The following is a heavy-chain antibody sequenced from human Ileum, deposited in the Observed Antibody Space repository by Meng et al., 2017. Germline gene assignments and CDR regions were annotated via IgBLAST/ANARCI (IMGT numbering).Heavy chain of an antibody. CDR1: GGSISSNIYS. Sequence: SETLSLTCTGSGGSISSNIYSWGWIRQPPGKGLEWIGSVYYSGNTYYNPSLKSRVTISVDTSKNQCSLKLSSVTAADTALYYCGSPAGSGWYYFDYWGQGKLVTVSS. V-gene: IGHV4-39*07. D-gene: IGHD6-19*01. CDR2: VYYSGNT. CDR3: GSPAGSGWYYFDY. J-gene: IGHJ4*02.